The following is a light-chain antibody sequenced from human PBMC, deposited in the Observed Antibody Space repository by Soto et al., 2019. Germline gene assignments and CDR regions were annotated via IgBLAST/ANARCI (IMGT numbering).Light chain of an antibody. V-gene: IGLV2-8*01. Sequence: QSALTQPPSASGSPGQSVTISCTGTSSAIGAYNYVSWYQQHPGKAPKLMIHEVSKRPSGVPDRFSGSKSGNTASLTVSGRQAEDEAEYYCSSFAGSNDRWVFGGGTKLTVL. CDR2: EVS. CDR3: SSFAGSNDRWV. CDR1: SSAIGAYNY. J-gene: IGLJ3*02.